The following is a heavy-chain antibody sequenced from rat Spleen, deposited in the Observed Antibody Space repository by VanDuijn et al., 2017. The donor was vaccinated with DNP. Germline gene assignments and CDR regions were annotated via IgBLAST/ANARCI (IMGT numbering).Heavy chain of an antibody. CDR3: ARGSSSIYWYFDF. CDR1: GFTFSDYD. D-gene: IGHD1-2*01. V-gene: IGHV5-7*01. CDR2: ITYVGRIT. Sequence: EVQLVESGGGLVRPGGSLKLSCSASGFTFSDYDMAWVRQAPEKGLEWVTTITYVGRITYYSDSVKGRFTISRDDAKSSLYLQMNSLKSEDTATYYCARGSSSIYWYFDFWGPGTMVTVSS. J-gene: IGHJ1*01.